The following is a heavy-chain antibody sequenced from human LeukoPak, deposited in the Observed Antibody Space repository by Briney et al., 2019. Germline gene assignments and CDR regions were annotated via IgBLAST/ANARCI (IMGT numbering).Heavy chain of an antibody. J-gene: IGHJ1*01. CDR1: GFTFSDFS. CDR3: AKAARSSPRSYFQH. V-gene: IGHV3-48*04. CDR2: ISSGSNTI. D-gene: IGHD2-2*01. Sequence: GGSLRLSCVVSGFTFSDFSMNWVRQVPGKGLEWLSYISSGSNTIYYADSVKGRFTISRDNAKNSLYLQMNSLRAEDMALYYCAKAARSSPRSYFQHWGQGTLVTVSS.